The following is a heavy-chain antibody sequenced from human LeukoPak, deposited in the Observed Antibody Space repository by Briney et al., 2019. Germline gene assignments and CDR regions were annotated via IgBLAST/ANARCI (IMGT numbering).Heavy chain of an antibody. D-gene: IGHD3-3*01. CDR1: GGSISSYY. J-gene: IGHJ4*02. Sequence: PSETLSLTCTVSGGSISSYYWSWIRQPPGKGLEWIGYIYYSGSTNYNPSLKSRVTISVDTSKNQFSLKLSSVTAADTAVYYCARGHYDFWSGPYYFDYWGQGTLVTVSS. V-gene: IGHV4-59*01. CDR3: ARGHYDFWSGPYYFDY. CDR2: IYYSGST.